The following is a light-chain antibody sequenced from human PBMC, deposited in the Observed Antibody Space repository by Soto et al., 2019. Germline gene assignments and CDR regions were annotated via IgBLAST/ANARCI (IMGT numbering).Light chain of an antibody. J-gene: IGLJ2*01. V-gene: IGLV1-44*01. CDR3: AAWDDSLNGVV. CDR2: SNN. Sequence: QPVLTQPPSASGTPGQRVTISCSGSSSNIGSTTVNWYQHLPGTAPKLLIYSNNQRPSGVPDRFSGSKYVTSASLAISGLQSEDEADYYCAAWDDSLNGVVFGGGTKVTVL. CDR1: SSNIGSTT.